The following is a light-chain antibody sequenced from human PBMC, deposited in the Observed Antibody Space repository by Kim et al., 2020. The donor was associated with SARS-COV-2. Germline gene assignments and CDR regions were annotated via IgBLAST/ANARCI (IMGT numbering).Light chain of an antibody. Sequence: GTVTLTCASSPGAVTSDYYPNWFQQKPGQAPRALIYSTSNRHSWTPARFSGSLLGGRAALKLSGVQPEDEADYYCLLYFGEPHLYVFGGGTQLTVL. J-gene: IGLJ2*01. V-gene: IGLV7-43*01. CDR1: PGAVTSDYY. CDR3: LLYFGEPHLYV. CDR2: STS.